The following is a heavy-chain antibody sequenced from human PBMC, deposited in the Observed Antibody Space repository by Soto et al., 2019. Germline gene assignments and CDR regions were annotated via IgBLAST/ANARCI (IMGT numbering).Heavy chain of an antibody. D-gene: IGHD2-21*02. V-gene: IGHV3-23*01. J-gene: IGHJ4*02. CDR3: ATESHIVVVTAIRH. CDR2: ISGSGGST. CDR1: GFTFSSYA. Sequence: EVQLLESGGGLVQPGGSLRLSCAASGFTFSSYAMSWVRQAPGKGLEWVSAISGSGGSTYYADSVTGRFTISRDNSKNTLYLQMNSLRAEDTAVYYCATESHIVVVTAIRHWGQGTLVTVSS.